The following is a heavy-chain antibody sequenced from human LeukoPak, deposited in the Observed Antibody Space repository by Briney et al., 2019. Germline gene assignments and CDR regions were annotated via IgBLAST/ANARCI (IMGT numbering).Heavy chain of an antibody. D-gene: IGHD3-3*01. CDR3: ARAYERGFDY. CDR1: GYTFTSYY. Sequence: ASVKVSCKASGYTFTSYYIHWVRQAPGQGLEWMGWINPNSGGTNYAQKFQGRVTMTRDTSISTAYMELSSLRSDDTAVYYCARAYERGFDYWGQGTLVTVSS. CDR2: INPNSGGT. V-gene: IGHV1-2*02. J-gene: IGHJ4*02.